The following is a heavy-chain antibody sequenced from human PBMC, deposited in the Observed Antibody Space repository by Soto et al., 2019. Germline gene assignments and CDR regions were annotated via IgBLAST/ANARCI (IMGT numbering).Heavy chain of an antibody. CDR2: IYYSGST. CDR3: ARGGIEVAGTGRRWDYFDY. Sequence: PSETLSLTCTVSGGSISSGGYYWCWIRQHPGKGLEWIGYIYYSGSTNYNPSLKSRVTISVDTSKNQFSLKLSSVTAADTAVYYCARGGIEVAGTGRRWDYFDYWGQGTLVTVSS. V-gene: IGHV4-61*08. CDR1: GGSISSGGYY. D-gene: IGHD6-19*01. J-gene: IGHJ4*02.